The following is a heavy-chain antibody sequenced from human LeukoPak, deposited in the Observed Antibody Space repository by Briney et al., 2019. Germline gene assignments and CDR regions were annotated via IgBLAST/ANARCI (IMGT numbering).Heavy chain of an antibody. CDR2: ISASSSSI. V-gene: IGHV3-48*02. D-gene: IGHD3-10*01. CDR3: VKDIHYYGSGNYYNGYFDY. CDR1: GFTFSGYS. J-gene: IGHJ4*02. Sequence: GGSLRLSCAASGFTFSGYSMNWVRQAVGKGLEWVSYISASSSSIYYADSVKGRFTISRDNAKNSLYLQMNSLRDEDTAVYYCVKDIHYYGSGNYYNGYFDYWGQGTLVTVSS.